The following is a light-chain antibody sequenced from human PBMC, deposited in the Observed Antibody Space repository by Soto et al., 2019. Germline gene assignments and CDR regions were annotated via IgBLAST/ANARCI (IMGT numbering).Light chain of an antibody. V-gene: IGLV2-8*01. J-gene: IGLJ1*01. CDR1: SSDIVGYNS. CDR2: DVT. CDR3: STYTDRKNLV. Sequence: TQSPSACGSPGQSFTISCTGTSSDIVGYNSVSWYQQHPGKAPKVMIYDVTKRPSGVPDRCSGSKYGNTASLTVSALQDEAEADYYCSTYTDRKNLVFGTGTKVTV.